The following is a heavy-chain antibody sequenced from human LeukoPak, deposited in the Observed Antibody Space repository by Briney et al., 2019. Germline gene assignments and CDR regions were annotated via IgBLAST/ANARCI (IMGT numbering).Heavy chain of an antibody. J-gene: IGHJ5*02. CDR1: GVSISNDY. Sequence: PSETLSLTCTVSGVSISNDYWCWIRQPPGKGLEWLGCFYHSENTNYNPSLKSRVTISVDTSNNQFFLRLTSVSAADTAVYYCTRDGSSRSLATWGQGTLVTVSS. V-gene: IGHV4-59*01. D-gene: IGHD6-6*01. CDR3: TRDGSSRSLAT. CDR2: FYHSENT.